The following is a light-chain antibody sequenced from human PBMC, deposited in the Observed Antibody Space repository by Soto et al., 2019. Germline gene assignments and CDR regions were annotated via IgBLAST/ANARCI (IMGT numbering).Light chain of an antibody. Sequence: QSVLTQPPSASGTPGQRVTISCSGSSSNIGSNTVNWYQQLPGTAPKLLIYSNNHRPSGVPDRISGSKSGASASLAISELQSEDEADYYCATWDNSLNGWVFGGGTKLTVL. CDR2: SNN. V-gene: IGLV1-44*01. J-gene: IGLJ3*02. CDR1: SSNIGSNT. CDR3: ATWDNSLNGWV.